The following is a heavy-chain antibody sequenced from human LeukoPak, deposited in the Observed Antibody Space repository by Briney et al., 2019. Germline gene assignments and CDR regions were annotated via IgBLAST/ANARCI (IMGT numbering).Heavy chain of an antibody. J-gene: IGHJ3*02. CDR3: AREGARWEPSFSAFDI. D-gene: IGHD1-26*01. CDR1: GGSISSSSYY. Sequence: SETLSLTCTVSGGSISSSSYYWGWIRQPPGKGLEWIGCIYYSGSTYYNPSLKSRVTISVDTSKNQFSLKLSSVTAADTAVYYCAREGARWEPSFSAFDIWGQGTVVTVSS. V-gene: IGHV4-39*07. CDR2: IYYSGST.